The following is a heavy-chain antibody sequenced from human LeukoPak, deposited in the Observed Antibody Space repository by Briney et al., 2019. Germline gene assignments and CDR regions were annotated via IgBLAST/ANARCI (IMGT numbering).Heavy chain of an antibody. CDR3: ARDLNYFDY. V-gene: IGHV3-7*01. Sequence: GGSLRLSCAASGFTFSSFWMSWVRQAPGKGLEWVANIKQDGSEKYYVDSVRGRFTISRDNATNSLYLQMNSLRAEDTAVYYCARDLNYFDYWGQGTLVTVSS. CDR2: IKQDGSEK. CDR1: GFTFSSFW. J-gene: IGHJ4*02.